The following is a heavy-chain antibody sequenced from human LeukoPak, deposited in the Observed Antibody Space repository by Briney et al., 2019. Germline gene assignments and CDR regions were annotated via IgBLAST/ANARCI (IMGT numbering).Heavy chain of an antibody. J-gene: IGHJ4*02. CDR2: IIPIFGAA. CDR3: ARGSSSYYYDSSGYYELDY. Sequence: SVKVSCKASGGTFSSYAISWVRQAPGQGLEWMGRIIPIFGAANYAQKFQGRVTITTDESASTAYMELSSLRSEDTAVYYCARGSSSYYYDSSGYYELDYWGQGTLVTVSS. CDR1: GGTFSSYA. D-gene: IGHD3-22*01. V-gene: IGHV1-69*05.